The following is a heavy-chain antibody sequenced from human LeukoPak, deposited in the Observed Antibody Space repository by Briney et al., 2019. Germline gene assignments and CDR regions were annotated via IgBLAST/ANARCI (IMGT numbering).Heavy chain of an antibody. J-gene: IGHJ3*02. V-gene: IGHV4-61*02. D-gene: IGHD5-18*01. CDR3: ARHLTAMSAFDI. CDR2: IYTSGST. Sequence: SETLSLTCTVSGGSISSGSYYWSWMRQPAGKGLEWIVRIYTSGSTNYNPSLKSRVTISVDTSKNQFSLKLSSVTAADTAVYYCARHLTAMSAFDIWGQGTMVTVSS. CDR1: GGSISSGSYY.